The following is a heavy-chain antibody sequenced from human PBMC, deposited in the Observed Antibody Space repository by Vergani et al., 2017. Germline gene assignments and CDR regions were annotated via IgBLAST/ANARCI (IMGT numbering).Heavy chain of an antibody. J-gene: IGHJ4*02. CDR3: TTGVQLWF. D-gene: IGHD5-18*01. Sequence: EVQLVESGGGLVKPGGSLRLSCAASGFTFRDAWMGWVRQAPGQGLEWVGRIRSETDGGTADYAAPVKGRFRISRDDSKTTVYLEMNSLKNEDTAVYYCTTGVQLWFWGQGTLVTVSS. V-gene: IGHV3-15*01. CDR2: IRSETDGGTA. CDR1: GFTFRDAW.